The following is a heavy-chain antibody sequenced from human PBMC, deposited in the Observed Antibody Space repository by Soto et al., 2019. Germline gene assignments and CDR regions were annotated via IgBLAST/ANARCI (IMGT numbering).Heavy chain of an antibody. CDR3: AGADSMVRGEIICLCAY. CDR1: GYTFTSYG. J-gene: IGHJ4*01. CDR2: ISAYNGNT. V-gene: IGHV1-18*01. Sequence: QVQLVQSGAEVKKPGASVKVSCKASGYTFTSYGISWVRQAPGQGLEWMGWISAYNGNTNYAQKLQGRVTMTTDTTTSTAYMALRSLGSDYTTVYYCAGADSMVRGEIICLCAYCGDGAMVTVAS. D-gene: IGHD3-10*01.